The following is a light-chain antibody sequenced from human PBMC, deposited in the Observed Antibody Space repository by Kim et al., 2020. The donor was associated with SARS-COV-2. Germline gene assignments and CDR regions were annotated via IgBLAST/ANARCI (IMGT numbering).Light chain of an antibody. CDR2: EDN. CDR1: SGSIASNY. J-gene: IGLJ3*02. Sequence: KTVTISCTRSSGSIASNYVQWYQQRPGSSPTTVIYEDNQRPSGVPDRFSGSNDSSSNSASLTISGLKTEDEADYYCQSYDSSNQGVFGGGTQLTVL. V-gene: IGLV6-57*01. CDR3: QSYDSSNQGV.